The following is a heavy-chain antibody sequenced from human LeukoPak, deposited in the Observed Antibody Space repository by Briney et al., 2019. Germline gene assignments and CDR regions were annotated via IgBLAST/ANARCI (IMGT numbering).Heavy chain of an antibody. CDR3: SLARSEYHYGMDV. Sequence: SQTLSLTFAISGDSVSSISVAWNWIRQSPSRGLEWLGRTYYRSKWYYEYAVSVKGRINISPDTFKNQFSLQLTSVTPEDTAVYYCSLARSEYHYGMDVWGQGTTVTVSS. V-gene: IGHV6-1*01. CDR1: GDSVSSISVA. J-gene: IGHJ6*02. CDR2: TYYRSKWYY.